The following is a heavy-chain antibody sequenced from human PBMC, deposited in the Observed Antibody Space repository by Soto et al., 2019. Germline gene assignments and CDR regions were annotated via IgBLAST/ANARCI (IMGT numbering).Heavy chain of an antibody. V-gene: IGHV3-33*01. D-gene: IGHD3-10*01. CDR1: GFTFSSYG. J-gene: IGHJ5*02. CDR3: ARDFAPITMVRGTLPQPGWFDP. CDR2: IWYDGSNK. Sequence: GGSLRLSCAASGFTFSSYGMHWVRQAPGKGLEWVAVIWYDGSNKYYADSVKGRFTISRDNSKNTLYLQMNSLRAEDTAVYYCARDFAPITMVRGTLPQPGWFDPWGQGTLVTVSS.